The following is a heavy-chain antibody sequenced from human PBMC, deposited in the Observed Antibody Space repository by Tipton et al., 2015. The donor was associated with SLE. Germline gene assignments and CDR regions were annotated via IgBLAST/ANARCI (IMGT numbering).Heavy chain of an antibody. Sequence: TLSLTCFVSGYSISSGYYWGWSRQPPGKGLEWIGRVSHSGRTYYTPSPNSRVTISEDTSKNQFSLKLSSVTAADTAVYYCARFRLVVGAAGRYCFDFWGQGTLVAVSS. CDR1: GYSISSGYY. V-gene: IGHV4-38-2*01. CDR2: VSHSGRT. D-gene: IGHD1-26*01. J-gene: IGHJ4*02. CDR3: ARFRLVVGAAGRYCFDF.